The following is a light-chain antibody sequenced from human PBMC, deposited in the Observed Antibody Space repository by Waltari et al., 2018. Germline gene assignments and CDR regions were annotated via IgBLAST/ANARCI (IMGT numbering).Light chain of an antibody. CDR2: EDN. J-gene: IGLJ3*02. CDR3: GTWDSSLGIGV. V-gene: IGLV1-51*01. CDR1: TPNIGNNY. Sequence: QSVLTQAPSVSAAPGQKVTISCSGRTPNIGNNYVSWYQQFPGTAPKLLIYEDNRRQSGIPDRFSGSKSGASATLGITGLQTGDEANYYCGTWDSSLGIGVLGGGTRVTVL.